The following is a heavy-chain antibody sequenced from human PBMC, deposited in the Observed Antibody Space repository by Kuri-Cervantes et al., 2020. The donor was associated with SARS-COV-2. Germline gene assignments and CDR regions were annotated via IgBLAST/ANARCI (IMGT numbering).Heavy chain of an antibody. D-gene: IGHD6-25*01. J-gene: IGHJ4*02. V-gene: IGHV3-7*01. CDR2: IKEDGSQR. Sequence: GGSLRLSCAASGFTFSSYWMSWVRQAPGKGLEWVANIKEDGSQRYYVDSVKGRFTISGDNANSSLYLQMNYLGAGDTALYYCASLGSGKGAIDYWGQGTLVTVSS. CDR3: ASLGSGKGAIDY. CDR1: GFTFSSYW.